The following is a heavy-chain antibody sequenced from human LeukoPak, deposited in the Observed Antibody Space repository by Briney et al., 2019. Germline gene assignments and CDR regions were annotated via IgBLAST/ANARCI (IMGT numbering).Heavy chain of an antibody. Sequence: TGGSMSLSCAASGFTFSSYTMSWLRRAPGKGLAWVSAISGSGGSTYYADSVKGRFTISRDNSKNTLYLQMNSLRAEDTAVYYCAKGRSIAAPYNWFDPWDQGTLVTVSS. CDR3: AKGRSIAAPYNWFDP. CDR1: GFTFSSYT. V-gene: IGHV3-23*01. J-gene: IGHJ5*02. D-gene: IGHD6-6*01. CDR2: ISGSGGST.